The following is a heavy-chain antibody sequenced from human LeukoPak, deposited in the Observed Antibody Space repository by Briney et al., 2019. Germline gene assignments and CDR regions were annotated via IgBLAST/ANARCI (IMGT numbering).Heavy chain of an antibody. Sequence: SETLSFTCTVSGGSISSYYWSWIRQPPGKGLEWIGYIYYSGSTNYNPSLKSRVTISVDTSKNQFSLKLSSVTAADTAVYYCAKYSSSWYNWFDPWGQGTLVTVSS. CDR2: IYYSGST. J-gene: IGHJ5*02. CDR1: GGSISSYY. V-gene: IGHV4-59*01. D-gene: IGHD6-13*01. CDR3: AKYSSSWYNWFDP.